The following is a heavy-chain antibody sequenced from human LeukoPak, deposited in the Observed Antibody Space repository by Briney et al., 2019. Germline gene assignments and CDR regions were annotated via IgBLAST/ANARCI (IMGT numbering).Heavy chain of an antibody. CDR1: GFTFSSYA. CDR3: ARDFEEMATGYGY. D-gene: IGHD5-24*01. CDR2: ISYDGSNK. Sequence: GGSLRLSCAASGFTFSSYAMHWVRQAPGKGLEWVAVISYDGSNKYYADSVKGRFTISRDNSKNTLYLQMNSLRAEDTAVYYCARDFEEMATGYGYWGQGTLVTVSS. J-gene: IGHJ4*02. V-gene: IGHV3-30-3*01.